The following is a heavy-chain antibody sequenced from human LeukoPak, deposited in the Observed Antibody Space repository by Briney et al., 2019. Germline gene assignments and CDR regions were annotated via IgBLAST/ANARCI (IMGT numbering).Heavy chain of an antibody. CDR3: ARDNRDLYYYYGMDV. V-gene: IGHV4-31*03. CDR2: IYYSGST. CDR1: GGSISSGGYY. D-gene: IGHD1-14*01. Sequence: PSQTLSLTCTVSGGSISSGGYYWSWIRQHPGKGLEWIGYIYYSGSTYYNPSLKSRVTISVDTSKNQFSLKLSSVTAADTAVYYCARDNRDLYYYYGMDVWGQGTTVTVSS. J-gene: IGHJ6*02.